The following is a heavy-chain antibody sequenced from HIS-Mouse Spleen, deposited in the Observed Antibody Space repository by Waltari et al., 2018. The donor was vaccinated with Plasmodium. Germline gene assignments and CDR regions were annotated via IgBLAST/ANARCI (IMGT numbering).Heavy chain of an antibody. V-gene: IGHV1-18*01. D-gene: IGHD6-19*01. CDR2: IRPYNGNT. CDR1: GSPFTSDG. CDR3: ARGSAGDAFDI. J-gene: IGHJ3*02. Sequence: QVPLVQSGAEVKKPGASVQLSWKAAGSPFTSDGSSWVRQAPAQGLGWMGWIRPYNGNTNCAQKLQGRVTMTTDTSTSTAYMELRSLRSDDTAVYYCARGSAGDAFDIWGQGTMVTVSS.